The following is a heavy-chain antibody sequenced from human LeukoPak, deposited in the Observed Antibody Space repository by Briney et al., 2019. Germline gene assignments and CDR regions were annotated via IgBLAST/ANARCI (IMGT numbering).Heavy chain of an antibody. Sequence: PSETLSLTCSVSGGSISSYYWSWIRQPPGKGLEWIGYINYSGSTNYNPSLKSRVTISVDTSKNQLSLKLRSVTAADTAVYYCASAAQWLALEYWGQGTLVTVSS. CDR1: GGSISSYY. CDR2: INYSGST. V-gene: IGHV4-59*01. D-gene: IGHD6-19*01. CDR3: ASAAQWLALEY. J-gene: IGHJ4*02.